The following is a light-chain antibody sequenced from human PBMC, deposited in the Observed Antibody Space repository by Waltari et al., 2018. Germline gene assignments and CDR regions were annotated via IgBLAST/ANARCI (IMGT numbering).Light chain of an antibody. V-gene: IGKV4-1*01. CDR3: QQYYSTPQT. J-gene: IGKJ2*01. CDR1: QSILYSSNNKNY. Sequence: DIVMTQSPDSLAVSLGERATINCKSSQSILYSSNNKNYLAWYQQKPGQSPKLLIYWASTRESGVPDRFSGSRSGTDFTLTISSLQAEDVAVYYCQQYYSTPQTFGQGTKLEIK. CDR2: WAS.